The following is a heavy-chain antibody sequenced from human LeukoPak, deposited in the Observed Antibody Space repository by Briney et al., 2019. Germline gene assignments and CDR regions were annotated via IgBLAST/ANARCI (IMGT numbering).Heavy chain of an antibody. CDR2: ISCSGGST. J-gene: IGHJ4*02. D-gene: IGHD3-3*01. CDR1: GFTFSSYA. V-gene: IGHV3-23*01. CDR3: AKDPGRADFWSGYYV. Sequence: GGSLRLSCAASGFTFSSYAMSWVRQAPGKGVEGVSAISCSGGSTYYADSVKGRFTISRDNSKNTLYLQMNSLRAEGTAVYYCAKDPGRADFWSGYYVWGQGTLVTVSS.